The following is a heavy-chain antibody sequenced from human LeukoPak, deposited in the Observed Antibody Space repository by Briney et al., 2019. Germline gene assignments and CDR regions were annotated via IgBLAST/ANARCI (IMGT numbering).Heavy chain of an antibody. CDR1: GFTVSSNY. J-gene: IGHJ3*02. Sequence: PGGSLRLSCAASGFTVSSNYISWVRQAPGKGLEWVSVIYSAGTTYYADSVKGRFTISRDNSKNTLYLQMNSPRVEDTAVYYCASQSTPVLPFDIWGQGTMVTVSS. CDR3: ASQSTPVLPFDI. V-gene: IGHV3-66*04. CDR2: IYSAGTT.